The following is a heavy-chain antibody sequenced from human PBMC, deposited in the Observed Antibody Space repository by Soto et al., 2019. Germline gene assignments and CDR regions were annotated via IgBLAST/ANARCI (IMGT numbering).Heavy chain of an antibody. Sequence: SETLSLTCAISGDSVSSNSAAWNWIRQSPSRGLEWLGRTYYRSKWYNDYAVSVKSRITINPDTSKNQFSLQLNSVTPEDTAVYYFARGQQLVLSYYFDYWGQGTLVTVSS. V-gene: IGHV6-1*01. J-gene: IGHJ4*02. CDR3: ARGQQLVLSYYFDY. CDR2: TYYRSKWYN. D-gene: IGHD6-13*01. CDR1: GDSVSSNSAA.